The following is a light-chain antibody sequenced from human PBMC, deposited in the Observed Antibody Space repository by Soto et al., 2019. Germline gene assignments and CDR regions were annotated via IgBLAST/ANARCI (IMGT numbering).Light chain of an antibody. CDR3: QQYGSSPFT. V-gene: IGKV3-20*01. Sequence: EIVLTQSPGTLSLSPGERATLSCRASQSVSSSYLAWYQQTPGQGPRLLIYGASSRATGIPDRFSGSGSGTDFTLTISRLEPEDFAGYYCQQYGSSPFTFGPGTKVDIK. CDR2: GAS. J-gene: IGKJ3*01. CDR1: QSVSSSY.